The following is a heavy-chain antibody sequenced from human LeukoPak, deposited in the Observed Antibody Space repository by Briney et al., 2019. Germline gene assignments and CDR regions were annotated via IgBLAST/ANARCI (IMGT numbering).Heavy chain of an antibody. CDR3: ARRHFNDYGVAHFDY. J-gene: IGHJ4*02. CDR1: GYTFTSYY. Sequence: ASVKVSCKASGYTFTSYYMHWVRQAPGQGLEWMGIINPSGGSTSYAQKFQGRVTMTRDTSTSTVYMELSSLRSEDTAVHYCARRHFNDYGVAHFDYWGQGTLVTVSS. V-gene: IGHV1-46*01. CDR2: INPSGGST. D-gene: IGHD4-17*01.